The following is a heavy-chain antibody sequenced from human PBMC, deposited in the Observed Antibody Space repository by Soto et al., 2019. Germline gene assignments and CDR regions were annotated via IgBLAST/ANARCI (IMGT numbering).Heavy chain of an antibody. CDR3: ARGEYSSSLGEVY. D-gene: IGHD6-6*01. V-gene: IGHV3-33*01. CDR1: GFTFSSYG. CDR2: IWYDGSNK. Sequence: QVQLVESGGGVVQPGRSLRLSCAASGFTFSSYGMHWVRQAPGKGLEWVAVIWYDGSNKYYADSVKGRFTISRDNSKNTLYLQMNSLRAEDTAVYYCARGEYSSSLGEVYWGQGTLVTVSS. J-gene: IGHJ4*02.